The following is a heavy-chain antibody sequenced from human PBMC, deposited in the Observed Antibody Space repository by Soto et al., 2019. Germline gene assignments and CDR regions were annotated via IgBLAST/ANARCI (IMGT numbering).Heavy chain of an antibody. CDR3: AKVMKDIVVVVAATPDY. Sequence: EVQLLESGGGSVQPGGSLRLSCAASGFTFSSYAMSWVRQAPGKGLEWVSAISGSGGSTYYADSVKGRFTISRDNSKNTLYLQMNSLRAEDTAVYYCAKVMKDIVVVVAATPDYWGQGTLVTVSS. CDR1: GFTFSSYA. J-gene: IGHJ4*02. V-gene: IGHV3-23*01. CDR2: ISGSGGST. D-gene: IGHD2-15*01.